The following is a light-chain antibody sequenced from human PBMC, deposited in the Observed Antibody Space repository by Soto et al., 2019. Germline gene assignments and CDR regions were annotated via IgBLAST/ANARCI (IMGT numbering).Light chain of an antibody. Sequence: DIQMTQSPSSLSASVGDRVPITYRARQGIRNDLTWYQQNQRKDPKRLITASSSLQSGVPSRFSGPESGTECNLTISGLQPEDLATYYCLQHNSHPFTFGGGTKVE. CDR2: ASS. CDR3: LQHNSHPFT. J-gene: IGKJ4*01. CDR1: QGIRND. V-gene: IGKV1-17*01.